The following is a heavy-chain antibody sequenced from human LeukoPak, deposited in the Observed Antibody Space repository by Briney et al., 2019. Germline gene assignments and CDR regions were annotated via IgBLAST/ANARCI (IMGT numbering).Heavy chain of an antibody. V-gene: IGHV1-18*01. CDR2: ISAYNGNT. D-gene: IGHD6-19*01. Sequence: GASVKVSCKASGYTFTSYGISWVRQAPGQGLEWMGWISAYNGNTNYAQKLQGRVTMTTDISTSTAYMELRSLRSDDTAVYYCARDHVAVAGVGMFDYWGQGTLVTVSS. CDR1: GYTFTSYG. CDR3: ARDHVAVAGVGMFDY. J-gene: IGHJ4*02.